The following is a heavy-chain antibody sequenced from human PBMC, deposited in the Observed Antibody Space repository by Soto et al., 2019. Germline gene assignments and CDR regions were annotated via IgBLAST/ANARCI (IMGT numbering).Heavy chain of an antibody. CDR1: GGSVGSGAYY. Sequence: QVLLQEPGPGQVRPSETLSLTCIVSGGSVGSGAYYWSWIRQPPGSALEWIGYIQYSGDTIYNSSLKSRVTISVDRSRNRFSLKLTSVTAADTAFYYCARHDYADRTFDLWGQGTKVTVSS. CDR2: IQYSGDT. D-gene: IGHD5-12*01. CDR3: ARHDYADRTFDL. V-gene: IGHV4-61*08. J-gene: IGHJ3*01.